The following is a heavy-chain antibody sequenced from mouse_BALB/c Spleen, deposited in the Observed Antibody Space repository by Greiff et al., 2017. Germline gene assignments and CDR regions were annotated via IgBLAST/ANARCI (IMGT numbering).Heavy chain of an antibody. CDR2: ISNLAYSI. CDR3: ARDRNYGDYYAMDY. J-gene: IGHJ4*01. Sequence: EVKLVESGGGLVQPGGSRKLSCAASGFTFSDYGMAWVRQAPGKGPEWVAFISNLAYSIYYADTVTGRFTISRENAKNTLYLEMSSLRSEDTAMYYCARDRNYGDYYAMDYWGQGTSVTVSS. D-gene: IGHD2-1*01. V-gene: IGHV5-15*02. CDR1: GFTFSDYG.